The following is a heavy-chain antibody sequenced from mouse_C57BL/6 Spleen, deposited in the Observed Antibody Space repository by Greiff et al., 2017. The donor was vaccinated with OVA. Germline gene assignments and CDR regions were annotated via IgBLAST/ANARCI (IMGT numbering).Heavy chain of an antibody. CDR3: ARGYYLYFDV. V-gene: IGHV5-17*01. D-gene: IGHD2-2*01. CDR2: ISSGSSTI. CDR1: GFTFSDYG. Sequence: EVKLVESGGGLVKPGGSLKLSCAASGFTFSDYGMHWVRQAPEKGLEWVAYISSGSSTIYYADTVKGRFTISRDNAKNTLFLQMTSLRSEDTAMYYCARGYYLYFDVWGTGTTVTVSS. J-gene: IGHJ1*03.